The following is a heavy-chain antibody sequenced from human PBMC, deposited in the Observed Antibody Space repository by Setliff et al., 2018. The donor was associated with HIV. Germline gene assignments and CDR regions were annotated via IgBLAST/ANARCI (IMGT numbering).Heavy chain of an antibody. V-gene: IGHV4-31*03. CDR3: ARGDGTKYYYYYYMDV. CDR1: GGSISSGGYY. CDR2: IYYSGST. Sequence: SETLSLTCTVSGGSISSGGYYWSWIRQHPGKGLEWIGYIYYSGSTYYNPSLKSRVTMSVDTSKNQFSLKLSSVTAADTAVYYCARGDGTKYYYYYYMDVWGKGTTVTVSS. J-gene: IGHJ6*03. D-gene: IGHD1-7*01.